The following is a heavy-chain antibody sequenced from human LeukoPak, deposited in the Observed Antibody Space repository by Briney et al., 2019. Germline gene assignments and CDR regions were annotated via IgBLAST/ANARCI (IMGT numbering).Heavy chain of an antibody. CDR1: GYNFNDYY. V-gene: IGHV1-46*02. D-gene: IGHD4-11*01. Sequence: ASVKVSCKASGYNFNDYYIYWVRQAPGHGLESMGYIHPDGGSTNYAQKFRGRVTMTSDMSTNTVYMELRSLRSEDTAMYYCARAFNSIQPLDYWGQGTLVTVSS. J-gene: IGHJ4*02. CDR3: ARAFNSIQPLDY. CDR2: IHPDGGST.